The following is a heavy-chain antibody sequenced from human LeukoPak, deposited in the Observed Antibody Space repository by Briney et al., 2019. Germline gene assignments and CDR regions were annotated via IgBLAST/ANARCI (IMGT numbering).Heavy chain of an antibody. V-gene: IGHV3-30*18. J-gene: IGHJ4*02. CDR2: ISYDGSDK. Sequence: GGSLRLSCAASGFTFSSYGMHWVRQAPGKGLEWVAVISYDGSDKYYADSVEGRFTIARDNSKNTLYLQMNSLRAEDTAVYYCAKDALGGVFLDYWGQGTLVTVSS. CDR3: AKDALGGVFLDY. CDR1: GFTFSSYG. D-gene: IGHD3-16*01.